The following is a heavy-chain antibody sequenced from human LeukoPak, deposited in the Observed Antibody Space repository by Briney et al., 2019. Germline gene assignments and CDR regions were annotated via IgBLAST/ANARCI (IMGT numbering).Heavy chain of an antibody. V-gene: IGHV3-23*01. D-gene: IGHD3-22*01. CDR2: ISGSGGTT. CDR1: GFTFSSYA. CDR3: AKRPTYYYESSGFYFDS. Sequence: GGSLRLSCAASGFTFSSYAMSWVRQAPGKGLEWVSAISGSGGTTYYADSAKGRFTISRDNSKNTLYVQMNSLRAEDTAVYYCAKRPTYYYESSGFYFDSWGQGTLVTVSS. J-gene: IGHJ4*02.